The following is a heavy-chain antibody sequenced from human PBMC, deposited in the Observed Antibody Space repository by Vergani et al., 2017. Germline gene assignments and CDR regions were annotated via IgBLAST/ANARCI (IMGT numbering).Heavy chain of an antibody. CDR3: ARDAEYDFWSGYFDY. CDR2: ISYDGSNK. V-gene: IGHV3-30-3*01. J-gene: IGHJ4*02. CDR1: GFTFSSYA. Sequence: QVQLVESGGGVVQPGRSLRLSCAASGFTFSSYAMHWVRQAPGKGLEWVAVISYDGSNKYYADSVKGRFTISRDNSKNTLYLQMNSLRAEDTAVYYCARDAEYDFWSGYFDYWGQGTLVTVSS. D-gene: IGHD3-3*01.